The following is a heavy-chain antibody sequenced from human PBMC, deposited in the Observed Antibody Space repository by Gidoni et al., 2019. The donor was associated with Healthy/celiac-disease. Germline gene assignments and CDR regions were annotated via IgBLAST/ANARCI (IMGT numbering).Heavy chain of an antibody. CDR2: IFSNDEK. V-gene: IGHV2-26*01. CDR3: ARINPNPHWYFDL. Sequence: QVTLKESGPVLVKPTETLTLPCTVSGFPLSNARMGLIWIRQPPGKALEWLAHIFSNDEKSYTTSLKSRLTISKDTSKSQVVLTMANMDPVDTATYYCARINPNPHWYFDLWGRGTLVTVSS. J-gene: IGHJ2*01. CDR1: GFPLSNARMG.